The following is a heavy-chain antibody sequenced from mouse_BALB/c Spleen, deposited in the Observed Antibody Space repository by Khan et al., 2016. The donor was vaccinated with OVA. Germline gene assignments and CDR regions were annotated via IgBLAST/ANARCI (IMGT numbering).Heavy chain of an antibody. V-gene: IGHV5-6*01. CDR2: ISSGGHYT. D-gene: IGHD1-2*01. Sequence: EVMLVESGGDLVKPGGSLKLSCAASGFTFSSYGMFWVRQTPDKRLEWVATISSGGHYTYFPDSVRGRFTISRDNAKNTLYLQLSSLKSEDTAMYYCARTMTTAKGDYYAMDYWGQGTSVTVSS. CDR3: ARTMTTAKGDYYAMDY. CDR1: GFTFSSYG. J-gene: IGHJ4*01.